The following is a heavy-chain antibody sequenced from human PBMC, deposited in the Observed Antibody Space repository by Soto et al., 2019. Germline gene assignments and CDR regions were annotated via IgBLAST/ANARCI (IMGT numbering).Heavy chain of an antibody. CDR3: ARRIAVAADAFDI. CDR1: GFTFSSYS. D-gene: IGHD6-19*01. J-gene: IGHJ3*02. V-gene: IGHV3-21*01. CDR2: ISSSSSYI. Sequence: GGSLRLSCAASGFTFSSYSMNWVRQAPGKGLEWVSSISSSSSYIYYADSVKGRFTISRDNAKNSLYLQMNSLRAEDTAVYYCARRIAVAADAFDIWGQGTMVTVSS.